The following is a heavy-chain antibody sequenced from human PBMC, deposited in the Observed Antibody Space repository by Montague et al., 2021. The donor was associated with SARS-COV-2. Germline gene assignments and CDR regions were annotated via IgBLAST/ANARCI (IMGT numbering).Heavy chain of an antibody. Sequence: PALVKPTQTLTLTCTFSGFSLSTSGMCVSRIRQPPGKALEWLALIDWDDDTYYSTSLKTRLTISKDTSKNQVVLTMTNMDPVDTATYYCARIRDYDILTGSYSGFDYWGQGTLVTVSS. CDR2: IDWDDDT. V-gene: IGHV2-70*01. D-gene: IGHD3-9*01. J-gene: IGHJ4*02. CDR3: ARIRDYDILTGSYSGFDY. CDR1: GFSLSTSGMC.